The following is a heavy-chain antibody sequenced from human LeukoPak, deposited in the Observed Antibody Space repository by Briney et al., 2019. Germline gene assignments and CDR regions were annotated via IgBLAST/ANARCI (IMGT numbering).Heavy chain of an antibody. D-gene: IGHD2-2*02. J-gene: IGHJ4*02. V-gene: IGHV4-39*01. CDR3: ARQQAVAIGFDY. CDR2: IYYSGST. CDR1: GGSISSSSYY. Sequence: SETLSLTCTVSGGSISSSSYYWGWIRQPPGKGLEWIGSIYYSGSTYYNPSLKSRVTISVDTSKNQFSLKLSSVTAADTAVYYCARQQAVAIGFDYWGQGTLVTVSS.